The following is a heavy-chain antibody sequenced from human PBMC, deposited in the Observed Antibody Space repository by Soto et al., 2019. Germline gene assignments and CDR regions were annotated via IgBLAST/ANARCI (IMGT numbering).Heavy chain of an antibody. V-gene: IGHV4-34*01. CDR2: INHSGST. J-gene: IGHJ4*02. Sequence: SETLSLTCAVYGGSFSGYYWSWIRQPPGKGLEWIGEINHSGSTNYNPSLESRLTISIATSKNQFSLRLSSVTAADTAVYYCARVQMATLFFDYWGQGTLVTVSS. CDR3: ARVQMATLFFDY. CDR1: GGSFSGYY. D-gene: IGHD5-12*01.